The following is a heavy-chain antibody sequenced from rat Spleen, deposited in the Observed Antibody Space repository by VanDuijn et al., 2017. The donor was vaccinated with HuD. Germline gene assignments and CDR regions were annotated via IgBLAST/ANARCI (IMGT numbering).Heavy chain of an antibody. D-gene: IGHD1-12*02. CDR3: ATDGYYDGTYYSVYVMDA. Sequence: EVQLVESDGGLVQPGRSLKLSCAASGFTFSNYYMAWVRQAPTKGLEWVAYISTAGGNTYYRDSVRGRFTISRDNAKSSLYLQMDILTSEDSATYYCATDGYYDGTYYSVYVMDARGQGVSVTVSS. V-gene: IGHV5-27*01. CDR1: GFTFSNYY. CDR2: ISTAGGNT. J-gene: IGHJ4*01.